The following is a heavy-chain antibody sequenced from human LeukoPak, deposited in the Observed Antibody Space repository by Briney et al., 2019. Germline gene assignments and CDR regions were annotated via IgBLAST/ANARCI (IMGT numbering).Heavy chain of an antibody. Sequence: SETLSLTCAVYGGSFSGYYWSWIRQPPGKGLEWIGEINHSGSTNYDPSLKSRVTISVDTSKNQFSLKLSSVTAADTAVYYCARGSRDGYNYDYWGQGTLVTVSS. CDR2: INHSGST. CDR1: GGSFSGYY. D-gene: IGHD5-24*01. CDR3: ARGSRDGYNYDY. J-gene: IGHJ4*02. V-gene: IGHV4-34*01.